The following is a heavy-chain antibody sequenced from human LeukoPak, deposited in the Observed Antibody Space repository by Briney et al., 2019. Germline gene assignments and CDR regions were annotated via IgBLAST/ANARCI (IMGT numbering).Heavy chain of an antibody. J-gene: IGHJ4*02. CDR3: ARTPGYSFYFDY. Sequence: EESLKISCKGSGHNFASYWIGWVRQMPGKGLEWMGIIYPGDSDTRSSPSFQGQVTMSVDKSVNTAYLQWSSLKASDTAMYYCARTPGYSFYFDYWGLGTPVTVSS. D-gene: IGHD5-18*01. CDR2: IYPGDSDT. V-gene: IGHV5-51*01. CDR1: GHNFASYW.